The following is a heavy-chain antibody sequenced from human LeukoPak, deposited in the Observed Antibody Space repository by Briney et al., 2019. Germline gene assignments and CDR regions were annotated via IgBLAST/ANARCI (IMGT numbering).Heavy chain of an antibody. CDR3: ARGAGWYNY. V-gene: IGHV4-59*01. CDR2: IYYSGST. CDR1: GGSISSDY. J-gene: IGHJ4*02. Sequence: PSETLSLTCTVSGGSISSDYWSWIRQPPGGGLEWIGYIYYSGSTRYNPSLKSRVTISVDTSKNQFSLMLTSVTAADTAVYYCARGAGWYNYWGQGILVTVSS. D-gene: IGHD6-19*01.